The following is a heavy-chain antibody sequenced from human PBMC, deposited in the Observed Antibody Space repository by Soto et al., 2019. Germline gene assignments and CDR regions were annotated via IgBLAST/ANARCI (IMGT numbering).Heavy chain of an antibody. V-gene: IGHV1-2*02. J-gene: IGHJ6*02. CDR3: AAAIKEVLSATGVVLYYYGMEV. Sequence: QVQLVQSGAEVKKPGASVKVSCKASGYTFTGYYLHWVRQAPGQGLEWMGWINLNSGGTNYAQKFQGSVTMNRDTSISTAYMDLSWLRSDDTAMYYCAAAIKEVLSATGVVLYYYGMEVWGQGTTVTVSS. D-gene: IGHD2-2*02. CDR1: GYTFTGYY. CDR2: INLNSGGT.